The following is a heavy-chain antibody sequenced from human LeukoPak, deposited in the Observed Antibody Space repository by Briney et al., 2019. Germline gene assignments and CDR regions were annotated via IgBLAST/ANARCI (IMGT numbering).Heavy chain of an antibody. CDR2: IYYSGST. J-gene: IGHJ5*02. Sequence: SETLSLTCTVSGGSISSSSYYWGWIRQPPGKGLEWIGSIYYSGSTYYNPSLKSRVTISVDTSKNQFSLKLSSVTAADTAVYYCARHLRGTVTTFWFDPWGQGTLVTVSS. CDR1: GGSISSSSYY. D-gene: IGHD4-17*01. V-gene: IGHV4-39*01. CDR3: ARHLRGTVTTFWFDP.